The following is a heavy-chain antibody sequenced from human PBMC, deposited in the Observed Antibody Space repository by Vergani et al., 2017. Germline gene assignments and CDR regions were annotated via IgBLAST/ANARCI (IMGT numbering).Heavy chain of an antibody. CDR1: GYSFTSYW. CDR2: IYPGDSDT. CDR3: AGLTPPNCESGGYYFDY. J-gene: IGHJ4*02. V-gene: IGHV5-51*06. D-gene: IGHD7-27*01. Sequence: EVQLVQSGAEVKKPGESLKISCKGSGYSFTSYWIGWVRQMPGKGLEWMGIIYPGDSDTRYSPSFQGQVTISADKSISAAYLQWSSLKAADTAMYYCAGLTPPNCESGGYYFDYWGQGTLVTVSS.